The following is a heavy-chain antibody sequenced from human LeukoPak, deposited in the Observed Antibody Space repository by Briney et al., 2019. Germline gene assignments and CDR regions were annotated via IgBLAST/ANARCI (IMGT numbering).Heavy chain of an antibody. Sequence: SVKVSCKASGGTFSSYAISWVRQDPGQGLEWMGRIIPILGIANYAQKFQGRVTITADKSTSTAYMELSSLRSEDTAVYYCAREGGGLRGSYYAFDIWGQGTMVTVSS. CDR2: IIPILGIA. V-gene: IGHV1-69*04. CDR1: GGTFSSYA. D-gene: IGHD1-26*01. CDR3: AREGGGLRGSYYAFDI. J-gene: IGHJ3*02.